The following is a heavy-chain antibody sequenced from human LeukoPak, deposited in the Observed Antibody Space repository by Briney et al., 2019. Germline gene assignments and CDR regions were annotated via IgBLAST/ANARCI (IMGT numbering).Heavy chain of an antibody. D-gene: IGHD5-12*01. J-gene: IGHJ2*01. V-gene: IGHV1-69*06. CDR3: ARGGGYGPSGYFDL. Sequence: SVKVSCKASGGTFSSYAISWVRQAPGQGLEWMGRIIPIFGTANYAQKFQGRVTITADKSTSTAYMELSSLRSEDTAVYYCARGGGYGPSGYFDLWGRGTPVTVSS. CDR2: IIPIFGTA. CDR1: GGTFSSYA.